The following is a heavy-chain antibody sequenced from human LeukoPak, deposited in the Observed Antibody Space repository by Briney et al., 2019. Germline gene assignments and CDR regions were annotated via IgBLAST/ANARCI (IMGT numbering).Heavy chain of an antibody. CDR2: MNPNSGNT. D-gene: IGHD3-22*01. CDR3: ARGGSRVDDSSGYYLRILRYYYYYGMDV. V-gene: IGHV1-8*01. CDR1: GYTFTSYD. J-gene: IGHJ6*02. Sequence: GASVKVSCKASGYTFTSYDINWVRQATGQGLEWMGWMNPNSGNTGYAQKFQGRVTMTRNTSISTAYMELSSLRSEDTAVYYCARGGSRVDDSSGYYLRILRYYYYYGMDVWGQGTTVTVSS.